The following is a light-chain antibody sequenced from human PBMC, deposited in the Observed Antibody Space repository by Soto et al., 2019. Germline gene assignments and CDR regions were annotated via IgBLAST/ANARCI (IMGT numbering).Light chain of an antibody. CDR1: SGHSSYA. CDR3: QTWGTGFQF. J-gene: IGLJ2*01. V-gene: IGLV4-69*01. CDR2: LNNDGSH. Sequence: QLVLTQSPSASASLGASVTLTCTLSSGHSSYAIAWHQKQPGKGPRYLMDLNNDGSHTKGDGIPVRFSGSSSGADRFLIISSLQSEDEADYYCQTWGTGFQFFGGGTKLTVL.